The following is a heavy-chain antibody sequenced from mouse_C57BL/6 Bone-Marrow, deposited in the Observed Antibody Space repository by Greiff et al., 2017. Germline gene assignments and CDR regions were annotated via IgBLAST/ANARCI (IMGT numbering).Heavy chain of an antibody. J-gene: IGHJ1*03. Sequence: EVKLMESGGDLVKPGGSLKLSCAASGFTFSSYGMPWVRQTPDKRLEWVATISSGGSYTYYPDSVKGRFTISRDNAKNTLYLQMSSLKSEDTAMYYCARHRYFDVWGTGTTVTVSS. CDR2: ISSGGSYT. CDR1: GFTFSSYG. CDR3: ARHRYFDV. V-gene: IGHV5-6*01.